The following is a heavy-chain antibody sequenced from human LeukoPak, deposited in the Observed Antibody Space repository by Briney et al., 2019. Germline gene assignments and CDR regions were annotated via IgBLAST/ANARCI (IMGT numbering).Heavy chain of an antibody. CDR3: AKDAFNCSSTSCYFRRPFNWFDP. CDR1: GFTFSSYA. Sequence: GGSLRLSCAASGFTFSSYAMSWVRQAPGKGLEWVSAISGSGGSTYYAYSVKGRFTISRSNSKNTLYLQMNSLRAEDTAVYYCAKDAFNCSSTSCYFRRPFNWFDPWGQGTLVTVSS. J-gene: IGHJ5*02. CDR2: ISGSGGST. D-gene: IGHD2-2*01. V-gene: IGHV3-23*01.